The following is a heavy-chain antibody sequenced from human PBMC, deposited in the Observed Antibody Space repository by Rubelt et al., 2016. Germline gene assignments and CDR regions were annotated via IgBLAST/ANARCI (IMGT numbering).Heavy chain of an antibody. Sequence: GLEWIAFIFSTGAANYSPSLESRVTISVDTSKNQFSLKLSSVTAADTAVYYCARAYCGSDCYPRGYFQPWGQGTLVTVSS. D-gene: IGHD2-21*02. V-gene: IGHV4-59*12. CDR3: ARAYCGSDCYPRGYFQP. J-gene: IGHJ1*01. CDR2: IFSTGAA.